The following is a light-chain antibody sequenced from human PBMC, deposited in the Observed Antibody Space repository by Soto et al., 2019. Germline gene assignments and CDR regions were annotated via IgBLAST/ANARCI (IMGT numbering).Light chain of an antibody. J-gene: IGKJ1*01. CDR1: QSVSSN. V-gene: IGKV3-15*01. Sequence: EIVMTQSPATLSVSPGERATLSCRASQSVSSNLAWYQQKPGQVPRLLFYGASTRATGIPARFSGSGSGTEFTLTISSLQSEDFAVYYCQQYNDWRRTFGQGTKVEIK. CDR3: QQYNDWRRT. CDR2: GAS.